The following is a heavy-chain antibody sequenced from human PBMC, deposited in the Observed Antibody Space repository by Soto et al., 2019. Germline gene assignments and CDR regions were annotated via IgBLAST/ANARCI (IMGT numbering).Heavy chain of an antibody. J-gene: IGHJ6*02. V-gene: IGHV4-30-4*01. CDR2: IYYSGST. D-gene: IGHD2-8*01. CDR3: ARDLATNGYYYYYYGMDV. Sequence: SETLSLTCTVSGGSISSGDYYWSWIRQPPGKGLEWIGYIYYSGSTYYNPSLKSRVTITVDPSKNQFSLKLSSVTAADTAVYYCARDLATNGYYYYYYGMDVWGQGTTVTVSS. CDR1: GGSISSGDYY.